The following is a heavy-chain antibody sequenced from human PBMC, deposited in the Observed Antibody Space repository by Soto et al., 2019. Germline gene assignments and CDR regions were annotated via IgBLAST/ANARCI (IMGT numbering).Heavy chain of an antibody. CDR3: AGGYYYGMDV. D-gene: IGHD3-10*01. J-gene: IGHJ6*02. CDR1: GFTFSSYG. Sequence: QVQLVESGGGVVQPGRSLRLSCAASGFTFSSYGMHWVRRAPGKGLEWVAVISYDGSNKYYADSVKGRFTISRDNSKNTLYLQMNSLRAEDTAVYYCAGGYYYGMDVWGQGTTVTVSS. CDR2: ISYDGSNK. V-gene: IGHV3-30*03.